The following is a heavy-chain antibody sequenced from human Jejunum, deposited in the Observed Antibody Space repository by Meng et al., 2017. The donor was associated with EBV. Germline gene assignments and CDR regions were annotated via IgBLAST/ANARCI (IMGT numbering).Heavy chain of an antibody. CDR1: GGSVSSGCYY. J-gene: IGHJ4*02. D-gene: IGHD1-26*01. V-gene: IGHV4-61*01. Sequence: QGQLQESGPGLVKPSETLSLTCTVSGGSVSSGCYYWSWSRQPPGKGLEWIGYIYNSESTNYKSSLKSRVTISADTSKNQFSLRLSSVTAADTAVYYCARDQNGSYFAYWGQGTLVTVSS. CDR3: ARDQNGSYFAY. CDR2: IYNSEST.